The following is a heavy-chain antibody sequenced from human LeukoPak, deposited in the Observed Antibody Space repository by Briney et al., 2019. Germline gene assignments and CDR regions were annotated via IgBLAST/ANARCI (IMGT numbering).Heavy chain of an antibody. CDR3: ARTLMPSIHEAFHI. Sequence: SETLSLTCTVSGGSITSGGYSWNWIRQPAGKGLEWIGRIHTSGSANYNPSLKSRVTFSVDTSKNHFSLNLSSVTAADTAIYYCARTLMPSIHEAFHIRGQGTTVTVSS. V-gene: IGHV4-61*02. D-gene: IGHD2-2*01. J-gene: IGHJ3*02. CDR2: IHTSGSA. CDR1: GGSITSGGYS.